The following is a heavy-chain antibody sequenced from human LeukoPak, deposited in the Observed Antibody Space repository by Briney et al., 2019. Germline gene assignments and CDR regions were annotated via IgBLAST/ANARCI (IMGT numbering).Heavy chain of an antibody. CDR1: GFTFSSYA. V-gene: IGHV3-23*01. D-gene: IGHD6-19*01. CDR2: ISGSGGST. Sequence: GGSLRLSCAASGFTFSSYAMSWVRQAPGKGPEWVSAISGSGGSTYYADSVKGRFTISRDNSKNTLYLQMNSLRAEDTAVYYCAKTIQWPYYFDYWGQGTLVTVSS. CDR3: AKTIQWPYYFDY. J-gene: IGHJ4*02.